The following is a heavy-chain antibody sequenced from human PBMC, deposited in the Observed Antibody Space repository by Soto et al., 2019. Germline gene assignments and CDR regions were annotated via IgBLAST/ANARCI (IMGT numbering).Heavy chain of an antibody. D-gene: IGHD3-10*01. V-gene: IGHV3-9*01. CDR2: ISWNSGSI. CDR1: GFTFDDYA. Sequence: EVQLVESGGGLVQPGRSLRLSCAASGFTFDDYAMHWVRQAPGKGLEWVSGISWNSGSIGYADSVKGRFTISRDNAENSLYLQMNSLRAEDTALYYCAKDAITMVRGVISYYGMDVWGQGTTVTVSS. CDR3: AKDAITMVRGVISYYGMDV. J-gene: IGHJ6*02.